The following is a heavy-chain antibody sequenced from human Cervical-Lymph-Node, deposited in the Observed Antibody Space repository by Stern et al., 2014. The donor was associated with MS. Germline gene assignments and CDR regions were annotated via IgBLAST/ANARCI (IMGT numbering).Heavy chain of an antibody. Sequence: EVQLVESGGGLDQPGGSLRLSCSASGFTFPSYGMPWVRQAPGKGLEWIACMSESGDTIYYADSVKGRFTISRDNAKESLYLQMHSLRGDDTAVYYCARGIYGDYQDHWGQGTLVTVSS. CDR2: MSESGDTI. V-gene: IGHV3-48*01. CDR3: ARGIYGDYQDH. J-gene: IGHJ4*02. CDR1: GFTFPSYG. D-gene: IGHD4-17*01.